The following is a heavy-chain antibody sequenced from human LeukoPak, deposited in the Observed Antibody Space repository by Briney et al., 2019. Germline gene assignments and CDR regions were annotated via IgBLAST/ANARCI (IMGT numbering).Heavy chain of an antibody. J-gene: IGHJ6*02. CDR3: AREWVSGYYYGMDV. D-gene: IGHD1-26*01. Sequence: ASVKVSCKVSGYTLTSYYMHLVRQAPGQGLEWMGIINPTGGSTSSAQKFQGRVTMTRDTSTSTVYMELSSLRSEDAAVYYCAREWVSGYYYGMDVWGQGTTVTVSS. V-gene: IGHV1-46*01. CDR2: INPTGGST. CDR1: GYTLTSYY.